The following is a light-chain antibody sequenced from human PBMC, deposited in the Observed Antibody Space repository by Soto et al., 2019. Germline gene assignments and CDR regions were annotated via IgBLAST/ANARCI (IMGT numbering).Light chain of an antibody. CDR3: QQVNSYPIT. Sequence: DIQLTQSPSFLSASVGDRVTITCRASQGISNYLAWYQQKAGTAPNLLFYAASTLQSRVPSRFSGSGSGTEFTLTISSLQPEDFATYYCQQVNSYPITFGQGTRLEIK. CDR2: AAS. J-gene: IGKJ5*01. CDR1: QGISNY. V-gene: IGKV1-9*01.